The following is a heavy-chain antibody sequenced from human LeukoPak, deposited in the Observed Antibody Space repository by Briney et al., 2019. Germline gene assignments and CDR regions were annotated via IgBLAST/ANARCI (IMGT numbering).Heavy chain of an antibody. CDR3: ASISYGDYSFDY. Sequence: ASVKVSCKASGYTFTSYGISWVRRAPGQGLEWMGWISAYNGNTNYAQKLQGRVTMTTDTSTSTAYMELRSLRSDDTAVYYCASISYGDYSFDYWGQGTLVTVSS. D-gene: IGHD4-17*01. J-gene: IGHJ4*02. V-gene: IGHV1-18*01. CDR1: GYTFTSYG. CDR2: ISAYNGNT.